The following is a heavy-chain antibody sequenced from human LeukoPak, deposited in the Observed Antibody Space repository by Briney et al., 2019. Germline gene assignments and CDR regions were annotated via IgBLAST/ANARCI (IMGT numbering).Heavy chain of an antibody. V-gene: IGHV3-48*01. D-gene: IGHD3-3*01. J-gene: IGHJ6*02. Sequence: GGSLRLSCAASGLTFSSYSMNWVRQAPGKGLEWVSYISSSSSTIYYADSVKGRFTFSRDNAKNSLYLQMNSLRAEGTAVYYCARDTGITIFGVVTPLAGAGYGMDVWGQGTTVTVSS. CDR2: ISSSSSTI. CDR1: GLTFSSYS. CDR3: ARDTGITIFGVVTPLAGAGYGMDV.